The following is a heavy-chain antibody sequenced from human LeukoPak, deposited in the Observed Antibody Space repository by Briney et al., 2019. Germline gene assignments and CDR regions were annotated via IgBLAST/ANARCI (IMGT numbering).Heavy chain of an antibody. CDR2: FDPEDGET. CDR3: ATNYYDSSGYAPYYFDY. D-gene: IGHD3-22*01. Sequence: ASVKVSCKVSGYTLTELSMHWVRQAPGKGLEWMRGFDPEDGETIYAQKFQGRVTTTEDTSTDTAYMELSSLRSEDTAVYYCATNYYDSSGYAPYYFDYWGQGTLVTVSS. CDR1: GYTLTELS. V-gene: IGHV1-24*01. J-gene: IGHJ4*02.